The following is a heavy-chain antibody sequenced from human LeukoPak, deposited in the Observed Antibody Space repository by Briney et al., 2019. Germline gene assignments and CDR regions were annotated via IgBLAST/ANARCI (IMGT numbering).Heavy chain of an antibody. D-gene: IGHD6-19*01. J-gene: IGHJ4*02. CDR2: IYTSGST. CDR3: ARDYSSGWKLDY. Sequence: PSETLSLTCTVSGGSISSYYWSWIRQPTGKGLEWIGRIYTSGSTNYNPSLKSRVTMSVDTSKNQFSLRLSSVTAADTAVYYCARDYSSGWKLDYWGQGTLVTVSS. V-gene: IGHV4-4*07. CDR1: GGSISSYY.